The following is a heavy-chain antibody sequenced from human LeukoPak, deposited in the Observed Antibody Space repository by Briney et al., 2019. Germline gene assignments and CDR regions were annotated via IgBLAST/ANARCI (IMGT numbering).Heavy chain of an antibody. CDR2: ISESGSGT. J-gene: IGHJ3*01. CDR1: GLTFSRYA. Sequence: GGSLRLSCAVSGLTFSRYAMSWVRQAPGKGLEWVSAISESGSGTYYADSVKGRFTISRDNSEKSLYLQMSSLRVEDTAVYYCAKGKINHNGAFDAWGQGTRVTVSS. D-gene: IGHD2-8*01. V-gene: IGHV3-23*01. CDR3: AKGKINHNGAFDA.